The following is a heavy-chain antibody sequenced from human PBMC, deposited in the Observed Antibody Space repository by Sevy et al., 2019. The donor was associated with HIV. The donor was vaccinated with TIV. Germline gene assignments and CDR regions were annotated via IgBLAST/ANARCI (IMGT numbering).Heavy chain of an antibody. CDR2: ISYDRSDK. CDR3: ARVFSSYYFDY. CDR1: GFTFGSYG. Sequence: GGSLRLSCAASGFTFGSYGMHWVRQAPGKGLEWVAYISYDRSDKNYADSVKGRFTIFRDNSKNTVFLQLNSLRPEDTAVYYCARVFSSYYFDYWGQGTLVTVSS. V-gene: IGHV3-30*06. J-gene: IGHJ4*02.